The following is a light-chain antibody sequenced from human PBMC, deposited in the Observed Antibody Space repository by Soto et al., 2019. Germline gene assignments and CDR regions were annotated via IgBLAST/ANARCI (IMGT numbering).Light chain of an antibody. CDR1: QSISSW. J-gene: IGKJ1*01. Sequence: DIHLTQSPSTLSASVGDSVTITCRASQSISSWLAWYQQKPGKATKLLIYKASTLEGGVPSRFSGSGSGTEFALTISGLQPDDFATYYCQHWVDYMWTFGQGTKVEIK. V-gene: IGKV1-5*03. CDR2: KAS. CDR3: QHWVDYMWT.